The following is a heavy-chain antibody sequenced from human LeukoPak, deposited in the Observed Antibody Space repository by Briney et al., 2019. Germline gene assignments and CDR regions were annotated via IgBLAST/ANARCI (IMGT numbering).Heavy chain of an antibody. CDR2: IRGSGGST. CDR1: GFSFSSYA. V-gene: IGHV3-23*01. Sequence: GGSLRLSCAASGFSFSSYAMSWVRQAPGKGLEWVSAIRGSGGSTYYADSVRGRFTISRDNSKNTLYLQMNSLSAEDTAVYYCATDRDYDSSGYYYFYYYGMDVWGQGTTVTVSS. D-gene: IGHD3-22*01. J-gene: IGHJ6*02. CDR3: ATDRDYDSSGYYYFYYYGMDV.